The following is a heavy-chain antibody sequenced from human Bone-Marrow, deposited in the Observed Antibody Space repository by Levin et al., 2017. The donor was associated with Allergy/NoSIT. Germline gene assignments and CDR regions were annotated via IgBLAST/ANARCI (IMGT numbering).Heavy chain of an antibody. V-gene: IGHV1-2*02. CDR1: GYTFTGYY. D-gene: IGHD2-21*02. Sequence: PQASVKVSCKASGYTFTGYYMHWVRQAPGQGLEWMGWINPNSGGTNYAQKFQGRVTMTRDTSISTAYMELSRLRSDDTAVYYCARTPPYCGGDCYWFDPWGQGTLVTVSS. J-gene: IGHJ5*02. CDR2: INPNSGGT. CDR3: ARTPPYCGGDCYWFDP.